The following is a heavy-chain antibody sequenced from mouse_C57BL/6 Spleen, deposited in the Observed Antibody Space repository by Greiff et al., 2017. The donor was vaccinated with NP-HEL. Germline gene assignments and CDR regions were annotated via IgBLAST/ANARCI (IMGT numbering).Heavy chain of an antibody. J-gene: IGHJ3*01. CDR2: IEPSSGGT. Sequence: QVQLQQPGAELVKPGASVKLSCKASGYTFTSYWMDWVKQRPGRGLEWIGRIEPSSGGTKYNEKFKGKATLTVDKPSSTAYMQLSSLKSDDSAVYNCARCSSYAWFAYWGQGTLVTVSA. CDR3: ARCSSYAWFAY. CDR1: GYTFTSYW. D-gene: IGHD1-1*01. V-gene: IGHV1-72*01.